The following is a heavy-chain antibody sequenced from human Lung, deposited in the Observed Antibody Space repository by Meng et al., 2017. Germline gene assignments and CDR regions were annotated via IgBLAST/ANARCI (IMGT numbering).Heavy chain of an antibody. J-gene: IGHJ4*02. CDR1: GGSFSDYY. CDR3: ARGPTTMAHDFDY. V-gene: IGHV4-34*01. Sequence: QLPQWCAGLLKPSATRSLTCVVSGGSFSDYYWSWIRPPPGKGLEWIGEINHSGSTNYNPSLERRATISVDTSQNTLSLKLSSVTAADSAVYYCARGPTTMAHDFDYWGQGTLVTVSS. CDR2: INHSGST. D-gene: IGHD4-11*01.